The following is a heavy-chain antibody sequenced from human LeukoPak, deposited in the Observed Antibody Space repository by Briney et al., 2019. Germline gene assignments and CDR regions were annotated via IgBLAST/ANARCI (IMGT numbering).Heavy chain of an antibody. CDR3: ARRRCTNGVCYRGWFDP. CDR1: GFTVRSNS. CDR2: IYSDNT. J-gene: IGHJ5*02. Sequence: GGSVRLSCTVSGFTVRSNSMSLGRQAPGEGLEWVSCIYSDNTHYSDSVKGRFTISSDNSKNTLYLHMNTLRAEATAVYYCARRRCTNGVCYRGWFDPWGQGTLVTVSS. V-gene: IGHV3-53*01. D-gene: IGHD2-8*01.